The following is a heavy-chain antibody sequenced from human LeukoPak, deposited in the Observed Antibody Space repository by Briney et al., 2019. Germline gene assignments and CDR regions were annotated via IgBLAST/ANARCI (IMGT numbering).Heavy chain of an antibody. CDR3: AKVPAAIRYWFDP. Sequence: GGSLRLSCAASGFTFSNYWMHWVRQAPGKGLVWVSRINSDGINTSYADSVKGRFTISRDNAKNTLNLQMNSLRAEDTAVYYCAKVPAAIRYWFDPWGQGTLVTVSS. CDR2: INSDGINT. D-gene: IGHD2-2*01. J-gene: IGHJ5*02. CDR1: GFTFSNYW. V-gene: IGHV3-74*01.